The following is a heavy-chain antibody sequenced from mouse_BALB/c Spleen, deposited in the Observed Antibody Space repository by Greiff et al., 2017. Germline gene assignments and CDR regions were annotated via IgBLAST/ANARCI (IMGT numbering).Heavy chain of an antibody. CDR3: ARSYYGLYYYAMDY. Sequence: QVQLKQSGAELVRPGTSVKISCKASGYAFTNYWLGWVKQRPGHGLEWIGDIYPGSGNTYYNEKFKGKATLTADKSSSTAYMQLSSLTSEDSAVYFCARSYYGLYYYAMDYWGQGTSVTVSS. CDR1: GYAFTNYW. D-gene: IGHD2-10*01. J-gene: IGHJ4*01. V-gene: IGHV1-63*01. CDR2: IYPGSGNT.